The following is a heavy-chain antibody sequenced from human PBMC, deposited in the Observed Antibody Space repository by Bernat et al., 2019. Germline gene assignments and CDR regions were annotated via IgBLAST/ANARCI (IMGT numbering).Heavy chain of an antibody. CDR1: GGSISSGDYY. CDR2: IYYSGST. V-gene: IGHV4-30-4*01. J-gene: IGHJ3*02. D-gene: IGHD2-15*01. Sequence: QVQLQESGPGLVKPSQTLSLTCTVSGGSISSGDYYWSWIRQPPGKGLEWIGYIYYSGSTYYNPSLKSRVTISVDTSKNQFSLKLSYVTAADTAVYYCARGEGYCSGGSCYDAFDIWGQGTMVTVSS. CDR3: ARGEGYCSGGSCYDAFDI.